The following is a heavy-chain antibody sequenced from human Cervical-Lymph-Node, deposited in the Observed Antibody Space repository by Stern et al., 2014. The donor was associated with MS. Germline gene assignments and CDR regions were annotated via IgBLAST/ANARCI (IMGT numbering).Heavy chain of an antibody. Sequence: MQLVQSGAEVKKPGESLKISCKGSGYSFTANWIAWVRQMPGKGVEWMGIIYPGDSDTIYSPSFKAQVTISTDNSIIPSYLQWTSLKASNPAIYYCARDYGDYAFDYWGQGTLVPVSS. CDR2: IYPGDSDT. V-gene: IGHV5-51*01. D-gene: IGHD4-17*01. J-gene: IGHJ4*02. CDR3: ARDYGDYAFDY. CDR1: GYSFTANW.